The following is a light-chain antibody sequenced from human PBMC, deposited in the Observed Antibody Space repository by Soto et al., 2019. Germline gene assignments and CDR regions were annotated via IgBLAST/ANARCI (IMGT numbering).Light chain of an antibody. Sequence: DVQMTQSPPTLSASVGDRVTITCRASQPISSWLAWYHQKPGKAPKLLIYDASNLESGVPSRFSGSGSGTEFTLTIGGLQPDDFATYYCQQFNSYPITFGQRARLEIK. V-gene: IGKV1-5*01. CDR2: DAS. CDR3: QQFNSYPIT. CDR1: QPISSW. J-gene: IGKJ5*01.